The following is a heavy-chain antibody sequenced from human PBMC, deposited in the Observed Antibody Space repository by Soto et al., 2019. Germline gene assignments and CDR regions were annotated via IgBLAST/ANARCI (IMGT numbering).Heavy chain of an antibody. CDR3: ARVTPGNNLYYFSGLDV. D-gene: IGHD1-1*01. CDR2: ISYEGSNT. CDR1: GFTFGTYA. V-gene: IGHV3-30-3*01. J-gene: IGHJ6*02. Sequence: QVHLVKSGGGVVQPGRSLRLSCIASGFTFGTYAIHWVRQAPGKGLQWVALISYEGSNTYYADSVRGRFTISRDNSKNTLYLQMNSLRAEDAGVYYCARVTPGNNLYYFSGLDVWGQGTSVTVSS.